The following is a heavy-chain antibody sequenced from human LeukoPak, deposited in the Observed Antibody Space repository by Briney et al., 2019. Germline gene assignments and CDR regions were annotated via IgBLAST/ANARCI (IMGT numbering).Heavy chain of an antibody. Sequence: PGRSLRLSCAASGFTFDDYAMHWVRQAPGKGLEWVSGISWNNGSIGYADSVKGRFTISRDNSKNTLYLQMNSLRAEDTAVYYCAKGGVTGYYYYYMDVWGKGTTVTISS. D-gene: IGHD3-10*01. CDR1: GFTFDDYA. CDR2: ISWNNGSI. CDR3: AKGGVTGYYYYYMDV. J-gene: IGHJ6*03. V-gene: IGHV3-9*01.